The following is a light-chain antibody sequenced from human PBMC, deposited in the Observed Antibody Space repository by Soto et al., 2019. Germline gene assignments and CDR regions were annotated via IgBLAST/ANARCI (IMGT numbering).Light chain of an antibody. Sequence: QSVMTQPASVSGCPGQSITISCTGSSSDVGGYNYVSWYQQHPGKAPKLIIFEVTDRPSGVSNRFSGSKSGNTASLTISGLQAEDEADYLCNSYTRRSPYVFGNGNKVTV. CDR3: NSYTRRSPYV. CDR2: EVT. V-gene: IGLV2-14*01. J-gene: IGLJ1*01. CDR1: SSDVGGYNY.